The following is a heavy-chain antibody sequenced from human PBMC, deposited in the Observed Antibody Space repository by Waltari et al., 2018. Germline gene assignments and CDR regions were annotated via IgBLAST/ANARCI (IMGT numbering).Heavy chain of an antibody. J-gene: IGHJ4*02. CDR3: ARHLYSIDYLELAK. D-gene: IGHD3-22*01. V-gene: IGHV3-23*01. CDR1: GFNFISYA. Sequence: EEHLLESGGGLAQPGGSLRLSCAASGFNFISYAMSWVRQAPGKGVEWVSGMCDSGVITKYAEAVKGRFTVARDNSKNTVFLHLNSLRAEDTAIYYCARHLYSIDYLELAKWGQGTLVTVSS. CDR2: MCDSGVIT.